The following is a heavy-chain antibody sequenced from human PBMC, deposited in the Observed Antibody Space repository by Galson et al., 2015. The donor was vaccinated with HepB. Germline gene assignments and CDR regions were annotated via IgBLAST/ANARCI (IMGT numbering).Heavy chain of an antibody. CDR3: ARGGAADYAPKKFDY. CDR1: GLTIGDYP. J-gene: IGHJ4*02. V-gene: IGHV3-49*03. CDR2: IRSKMHGETR. Sequence: SLRLSCAGSGLTIGDYPMSWFRQAPGKGLEWISFIRSKMHGETREYAASVKGRFTISRDDSKSIAYLEMNSLKTDDTAVYYCARGGAADYAPKKFDYWGQGILVAVSS. D-gene: IGHD4-17*01.